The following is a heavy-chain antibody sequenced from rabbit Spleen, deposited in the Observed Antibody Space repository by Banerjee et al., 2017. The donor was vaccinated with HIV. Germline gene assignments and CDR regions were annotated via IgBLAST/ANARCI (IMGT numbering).Heavy chain of an antibody. V-gene: IGHV1S45*01. J-gene: IGHJ4*01. CDR2: IWGGSNGAT. CDR1: GFSFTNRDW. Sequence: QEQLEESGGDLVKPEGSLTLTSTASGFSFTNRDWICWVRQAPGKGLEWIACIWGGSNGATYYASWAKGRFTISKTSSTTVDLKMTSLTAADTATYFCARDLVAVIGWNFNLWGPGTLVTVS. CDR3: ARDLVAVIGWNFNL. D-gene: IGHD1-1*01.